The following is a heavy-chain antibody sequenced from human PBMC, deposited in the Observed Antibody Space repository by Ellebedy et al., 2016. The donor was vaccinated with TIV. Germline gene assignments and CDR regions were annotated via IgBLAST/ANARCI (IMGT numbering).Heavy chain of an antibody. J-gene: IGHJ4*02. CDR2: IYHSGST. CDR1: GGSISSGGYS. V-gene: IGHV4-30-2*01. CDR3: ARGTRIPVTGPDGVRLDY. D-gene: IGHD6-19*01. Sequence: SETLSLXCAVSGGSISSGGYSWSWIRQPPGKGLEWIGYIYHSGSTYYNPSLKSRVTISVDRSKNQFSLKLSSVTAADTAVYYCARGTRIPVTGPDGVRLDYWGQGNLVTVSS.